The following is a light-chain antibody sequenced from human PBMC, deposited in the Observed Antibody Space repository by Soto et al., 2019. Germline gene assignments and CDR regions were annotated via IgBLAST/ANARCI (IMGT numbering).Light chain of an antibody. CDR3: QQRNSWPLT. J-gene: IGKJ4*01. Sequence: VLTQSPDTLSLSPGERATLSCRASQGVGKFLVWYHQKPGLSPSLVIYEVSKRATDIPDRFSGSGSGTAFTLTINRLEPEDVGFYYCQQRNSWPLTFGGGTKVELK. CDR2: EVS. CDR1: QGVGKF. V-gene: IGKV3-11*01.